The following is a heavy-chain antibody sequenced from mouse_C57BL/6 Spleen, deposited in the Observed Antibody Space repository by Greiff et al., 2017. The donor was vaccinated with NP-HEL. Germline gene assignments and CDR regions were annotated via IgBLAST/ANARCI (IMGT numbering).Heavy chain of an antibody. J-gene: IGHJ1*03. CDR1: GYAFTNYL. V-gene: IGHV1-54*01. Sequence: QVHVKQSGAELVRPGTSVKVSCKASGYAFTNYLIEWVKQRPGQGLEWIGVINPGSGGTNYNEKFKGKATLTADKSSSTAYMQLSSLTSEDSAVYFCARVVVTTPDWYFDVWGTGTTVTVSS. CDR2: INPGSGGT. D-gene: IGHD2-2*01. CDR3: ARVVVTTPDWYFDV.